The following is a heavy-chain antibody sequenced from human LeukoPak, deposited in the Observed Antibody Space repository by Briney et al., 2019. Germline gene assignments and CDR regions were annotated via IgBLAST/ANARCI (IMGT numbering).Heavy chain of an antibody. Sequence: GGSLRLSCAASGFTFSLYTMNWVRQAPGKGLEWVSSITGSGQMFYSDSVKGRFIISRDNAKSSLYLQMNSLRAEDTAVYYCARDPTDNDHWGQGTLVTVSS. CDR2: ITGSGQM. CDR3: ARDPTDNDH. CDR1: GFTFSLYT. J-gene: IGHJ4*02. V-gene: IGHV3-21*01.